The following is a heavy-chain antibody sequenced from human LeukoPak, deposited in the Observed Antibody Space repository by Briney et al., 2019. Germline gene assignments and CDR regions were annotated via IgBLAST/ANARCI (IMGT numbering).Heavy chain of an antibody. CDR3: ARDHSSSSEDY. V-gene: IGHV4-4*02. D-gene: IGHD6-13*01. Sequence: PSETLSLTCAVSGGSISSSNWWSWVRQPPGKGLEWIGEIYHSGSTNYNPSLKSRVTISVDKPKNQFSLKLSSVTAADTAVYYCARDHSSSSEDYWGQGTLVTVSS. J-gene: IGHJ4*02. CDR1: GGSISSSNW. CDR2: IYHSGST.